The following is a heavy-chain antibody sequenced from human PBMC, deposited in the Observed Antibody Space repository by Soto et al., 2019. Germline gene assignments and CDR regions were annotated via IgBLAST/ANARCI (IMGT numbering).Heavy chain of an antibody. Sequence: QIQLVQSGAEVKKPGASVKVSCKASGYTFSSYHITWVRQAPGQGLEWMGWISAYNGNTNYAQNLQGRVTMTTDPSRSTAYMELRSLRSDDTAVYYCARDLPPVDSWGQGTLVTVSS. CDR1: GYTFSSYH. CDR2: ISAYNGNT. CDR3: ARDLPPVDS. J-gene: IGHJ4*02. V-gene: IGHV1-18*01.